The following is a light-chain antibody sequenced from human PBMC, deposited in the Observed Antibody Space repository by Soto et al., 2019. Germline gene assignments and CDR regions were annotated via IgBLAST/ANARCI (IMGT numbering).Light chain of an antibody. CDR2: DAS. CDR3: QQRSNWAGT. Sequence: EIVLTQPPATLSLSPGERATLSCRASQSVSSYLAWYQQKPGQAPRLLIYDASNRATGIPARFSGSGSGTDFTLTISSLEPEDFAVYYCQQRSNWAGTFGQGTKVDIK. V-gene: IGKV3-11*01. J-gene: IGKJ1*01. CDR1: QSVSSY.